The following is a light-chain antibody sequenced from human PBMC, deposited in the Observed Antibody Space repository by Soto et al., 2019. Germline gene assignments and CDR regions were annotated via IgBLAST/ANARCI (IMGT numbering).Light chain of an antibody. J-gene: IGKJ5*01. CDR3: QDRMNWPLS. CDR2: DAY. Sequence: MKRSAATFSITPEEGGTRARMTSHSVNSHVAWYQQKPGQTPRLLIYDAYNRATCIPARFSGSWSERDFALTIGRLEPEDVAVYYCQDRMNWPLSFGQGTRLEIK. V-gene: IGKV3-11*02. CDR1: HSVNSH.